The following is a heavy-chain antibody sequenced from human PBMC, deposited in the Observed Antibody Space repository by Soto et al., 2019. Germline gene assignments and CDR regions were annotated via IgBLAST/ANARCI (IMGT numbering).Heavy chain of an antibody. CDR1: GYSFTNYG. Sequence: QDQLVQSGVEVKKPGASVKVSCKASGYSFTNYGITWVRQAPGQGFEGMGWISAYNGNTNYAQEFQGRVTMTTDASTSTAYLELRSLRSDDTAVYYCARDRGVAPPVAGNTHYYYYMDVWGKGTTVTVSS. CDR3: ARDRGVAPPVAGNTHYYYYMDV. J-gene: IGHJ6*03. D-gene: IGHD6-19*01. CDR2: ISAYNGNT. V-gene: IGHV1-18*01.